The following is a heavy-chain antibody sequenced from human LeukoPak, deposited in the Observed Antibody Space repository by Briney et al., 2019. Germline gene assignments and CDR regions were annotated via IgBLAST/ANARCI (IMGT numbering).Heavy chain of an antibody. Sequence: GGSLRLSCKGSGVMLNDYAIHWVRQAPGKGLEWVAVIWVGDSDLYYADSVKGRFTISRDDAKNSLYLQMNSLRAEDTAVYYCARDQIDVEWLCAYWGQGTLVTVSS. CDR3: ARDQIDVEWLCAY. CDR1: GVMLNDYA. D-gene: IGHD3-3*01. V-gene: IGHV3-33*08. J-gene: IGHJ4*02. CDR2: IWVGDSDL.